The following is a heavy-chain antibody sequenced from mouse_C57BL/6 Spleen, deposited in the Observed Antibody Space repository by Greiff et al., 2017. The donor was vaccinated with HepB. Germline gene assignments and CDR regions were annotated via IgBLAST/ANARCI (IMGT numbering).Heavy chain of an antibody. J-gene: IGHJ3*01. V-gene: IGHV7-3*01. CDR3: ARFYYYGSSSAWFAY. D-gene: IGHD1-1*01. CDR1: GFTFTDYY. CDR2: IRNKANGYTT. Sequence: EVQRVESGGGLVQPGGSLSLSCAASGFTFTDYYMSWVRQPPGKALEWLGFIRNKANGYTTEYSASVKGRFTISRDNSQSILYLQMNALRAEDSATYYCARFYYYGSSSAWFAYWGQGTLVTVSA.